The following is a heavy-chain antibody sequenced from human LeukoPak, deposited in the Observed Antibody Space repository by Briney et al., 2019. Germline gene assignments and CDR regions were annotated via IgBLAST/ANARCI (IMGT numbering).Heavy chain of an antibody. CDR3: ARALGGYSSSWYGAFDI. CDR1: GGSISSGDYY. Sequence: PSETLSLTCTVSGGSISSGDYYWSWIRQPPGKGLEWIGYIYYSGSTYYNPSLKSRVTISVDTSKNQFSLKLSSVTAADTAVYYCARALGGYSSSWYGAFDIWGQGTMVTVSS. J-gene: IGHJ3*02. D-gene: IGHD6-13*01. V-gene: IGHV4-30-4*08. CDR2: IYYSGST.